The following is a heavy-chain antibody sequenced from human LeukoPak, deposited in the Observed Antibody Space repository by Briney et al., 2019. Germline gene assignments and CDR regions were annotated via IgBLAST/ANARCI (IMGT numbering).Heavy chain of an antibody. D-gene: IGHD3-3*01. CDR2: INHSGST. CDR3: ARETYDFWSGSTDAFDI. Sequence: PSETLPLTCAVYGGSFSGYYWSWIRQPPGKGLEWIGEINHSGSTNYNPSLKSRVTISVDTSKNQFSLKLSSVTAADTAVYYCARETYDFWSGSTDAFDIWGQGTMVTVSS. J-gene: IGHJ3*02. V-gene: IGHV4-34*01. CDR1: GGSFSGYY.